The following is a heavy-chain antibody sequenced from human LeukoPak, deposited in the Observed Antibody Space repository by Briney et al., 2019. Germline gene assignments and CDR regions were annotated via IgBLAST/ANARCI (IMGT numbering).Heavy chain of an antibody. J-gene: IGHJ4*02. V-gene: IGHV3-7*01. Sequence: AGTLRLSCAASGFSFSVSWMSWLRQAPGKGLEWVANIKYDGIEKYYVDSVKGRFAISRDNAKNSLYLQMNRLTAEDTAVYYYTRIGPYFDHWGQGTLVTVSS. CDR1: GFSFSVSW. CDR3: TRIGPYFDH. CDR2: IKYDGIEK.